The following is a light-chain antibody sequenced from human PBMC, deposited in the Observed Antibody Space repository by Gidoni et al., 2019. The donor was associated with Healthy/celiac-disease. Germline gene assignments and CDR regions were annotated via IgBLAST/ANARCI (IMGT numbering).Light chain of an antibody. CDR3: QQYNNWPRT. Sequence: EIVMTQSPSTLSVSPGERATISCRASQSVSSNLAWYQQKPGQAPRLLIYGASTRATGSPARFSGSGAGTEVTLTISSLQSEDFAVYYCQQYNNWPRTFGEGTKVEIK. CDR1: QSVSSN. J-gene: IGKJ4*02. V-gene: IGKV3-15*01. CDR2: GAS.